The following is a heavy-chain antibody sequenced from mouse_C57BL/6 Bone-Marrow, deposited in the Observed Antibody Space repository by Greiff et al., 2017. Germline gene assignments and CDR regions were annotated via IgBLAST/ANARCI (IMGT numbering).Heavy chain of an antibody. CDR2: IYPGSGNT. Sequence: VQLQQSGAELVRPGASVKLSCKASGYTFTDYYINWVKQRPGQGLEWIARIYPGSGNTYYNEKFKGKATLTAEKSSSTAYMQLSSLTSEDSAVYFCARGVFITTVVATWDFDYWGQGTTLTVSS. V-gene: IGHV1-76*01. CDR1: GYTFTDYY. CDR3: ARGVFITTVVATWDFDY. J-gene: IGHJ2*01. D-gene: IGHD1-1*01.